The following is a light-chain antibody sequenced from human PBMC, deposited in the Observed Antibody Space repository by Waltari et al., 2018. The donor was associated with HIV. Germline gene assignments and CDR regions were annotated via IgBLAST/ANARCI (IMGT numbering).Light chain of an antibody. Sequence: VLTPHPATLSFSLGSQATVSCRASQSVFTYLAWYHQRPCQPPRVLSYDASNMATVIPPRLSDSGSGTDFNLTISVLESEDFGLYFCQQRRAWPITFGQVNKVEIK. CDR3: QQRRAWPIT. CDR2: DAS. V-gene: IGKV3-11*01. J-gene: IGKJ2*01. CDR1: QSVFTY.